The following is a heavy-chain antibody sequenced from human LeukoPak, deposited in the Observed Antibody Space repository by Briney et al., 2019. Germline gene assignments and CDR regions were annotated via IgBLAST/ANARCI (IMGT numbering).Heavy chain of an antibody. CDR3: AKSSSAGSGWWLLDF. CDR2: ISSDGRNE. Sequence: GGSLRLSCAASGFTFSSYGMHWVRQAPGKGLEWVAVISSDGRNEYYADSVRGRFTISRDNSKDTLFLQMNSLRAEDTALYYCAKSSSAGSGWWLLDFCGQGSLVTLSS. CDR1: GFTFSSYG. J-gene: IGHJ4*02. D-gene: IGHD6-19*01. V-gene: IGHV3-30*18.